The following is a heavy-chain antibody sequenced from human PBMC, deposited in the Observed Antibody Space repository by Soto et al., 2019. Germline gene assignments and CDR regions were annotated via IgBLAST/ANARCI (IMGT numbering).Heavy chain of an antibody. D-gene: IGHD6-19*01. CDR3: ARVIAVAVSAFDI. Sequence: QVQLQESGPGLVKPSETLSLTCTVSGGSISSYYWSWIRQPPGKGLEWIGYIYYSGSTNYNPSLKSRVTISVDTSKNQFSLKLSSVTAADTAVYYCARVIAVAVSAFDIWGQGTMVTVSS. CDR2: IYYSGST. CDR1: GGSISSYY. V-gene: IGHV4-59*01. J-gene: IGHJ3*02.